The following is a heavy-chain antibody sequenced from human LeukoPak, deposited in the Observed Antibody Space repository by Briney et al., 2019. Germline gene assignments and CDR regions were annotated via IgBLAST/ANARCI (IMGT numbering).Heavy chain of an antibody. CDR1: GFKFGNLA. CDR3: ARDLRRRLAVPGAPLDL. V-gene: IGHV3-30*04. J-gene: IGHJ4*01. D-gene: IGHD7-27*01. CDR2: ITDGGDRD. Sequence: GGSLRLSCAASGFKFGNLAMHWVRQTPGKGLEWLAVITDGGDRDYYGQSVKGRLTISRDNSKNTLYSRVHSVIPDDTAIYYCARDLRRRLAVPGAPLDLWGQGTLLSLSS.